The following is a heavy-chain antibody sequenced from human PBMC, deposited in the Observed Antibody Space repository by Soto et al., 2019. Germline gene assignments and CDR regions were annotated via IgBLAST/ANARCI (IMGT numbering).Heavy chain of an antibody. D-gene: IGHD3-3*01. CDR1: GVTFSDSF. Sequence: PGGSLRFSCAASGVTFSDSFMTGIRQAPGKGREWVSYISSSGSTIYYADSVKGRFTISRDNAKNSLYLQMNSLRAEDTAVYYCARDKGPNYDFRSGYPVIWFDPWGQGTLVTVSS. CDR2: ISSSGSTI. CDR3: ARDKGPNYDFRSGYPVIWFDP. J-gene: IGHJ5*02. V-gene: IGHV3-11*01.